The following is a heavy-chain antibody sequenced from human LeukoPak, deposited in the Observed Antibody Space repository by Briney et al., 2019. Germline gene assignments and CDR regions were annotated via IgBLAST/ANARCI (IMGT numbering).Heavy chain of an antibody. Sequence: SETLSLTCSVSGDSISYYYWSWIRQAAGKGLEWIGYIYYSGSTNYNPSLKSRVTISVDTSKNQFSLRLSSVTAADTAVYYCARGGNYYDSSGYYDYWGQGTLVTVSS. V-gene: IGHV4-59*08. CDR1: GDSISYYY. D-gene: IGHD3-22*01. CDR3: ARGGNYYDSSGYYDY. J-gene: IGHJ4*02. CDR2: IYYSGST.